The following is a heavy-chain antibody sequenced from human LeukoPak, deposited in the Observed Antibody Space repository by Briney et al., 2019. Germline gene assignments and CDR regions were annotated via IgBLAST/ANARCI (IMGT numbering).Heavy chain of an antibody. CDR1: GFTFSSYG. Sequence: GGSLRLSCAASGFTFSSYGMHWVRQAPGKGLEWVAVIWYDGSNKYYADSVKGRFTISRDNSKNTLYLQMNSLRAEDTAVYYCARDFSQNYGDYGERYNWFDPWGQGTLVTVSS. V-gene: IGHV3-33*01. D-gene: IGHD4-17*01. CDR3: ARDFSQNYGDYGERYNWFDP. J-gene: IGHJ5*02. CDR2: IWYDGSNK.